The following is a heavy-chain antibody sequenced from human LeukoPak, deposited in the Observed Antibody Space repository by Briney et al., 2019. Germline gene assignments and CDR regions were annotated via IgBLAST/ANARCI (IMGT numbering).Heavy chain of an antibody. CDR1: GFTFSSYG. D-gene: IGHD3-16*02. CDR2: ISYDGSNK. J-gene: IGHJ6*03. CDR3: ARGFVPRGQYYYYMDV. Sequence: GGSLRLPCAASGFTFSSYGMHWVRQAPGKGLEWVAVISYDGSNKYYADSVKGRFTISRDNSKNTLYLQMNRLRSDDTAVYYCARGFVPRGQYYYYMDVWGKGTTVTISS. V-gene: IGHV3-30*03.